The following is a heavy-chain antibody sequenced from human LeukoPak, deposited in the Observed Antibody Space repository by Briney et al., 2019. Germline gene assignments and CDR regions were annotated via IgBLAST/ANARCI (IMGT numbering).Heavy chain of an antibody. V-gene: IGHV1-2*02. D-gene: IGHD3-10*01. Sequence: ASVTVSCKASGYTFTGYNIHWVRQAPGQGLEWMGWINPHSGGTDYAQKFQGRVSMTRDTSINTAYMELSRLRSDDTAVYYCARVTIIRGTDYWGQGTLVTVSS. J-gene: IGHJ4*02. CDR3: ARVTIIRGTDY. CDR1: GYTFTGYN. CDR2: INPHSGGT.